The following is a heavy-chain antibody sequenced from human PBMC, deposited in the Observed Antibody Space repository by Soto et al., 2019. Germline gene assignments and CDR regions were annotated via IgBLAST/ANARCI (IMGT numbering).Heavy chain of an antibody. D-gene: IGHD1-26*01. CDR3: ARGGAMGVDY. Sequence: VSLRLSCTASGFTFKTHWMHWVRQAPGKGLVWVSRIYFDGITTNYADSVKGRLTVSRDNAKNTVYLHVNTLRDEDTAVYYCARGGAMGVDYWGQGTLVTVSS. J-gene: IGHJ4*02. CDR1: GFTFKTHW. CDR2: IYFDGITT. V-gene: IGHV3-74*01.